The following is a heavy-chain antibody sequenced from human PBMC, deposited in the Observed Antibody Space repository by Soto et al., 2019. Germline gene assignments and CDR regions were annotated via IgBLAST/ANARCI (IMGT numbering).Heavy chain of an antibody. CDR3: ARDHNWNDVGNWFDP. Sequence: QVQLVQSGAEVKKTESSVKVSCKASGGTFSNYAFGWVRQAPGQGLEWMGGIIPMFATTSYAQKFQGRVTITADESTSTVYMELSSLRSEDTAVYYCARDHNWNDVGNWFDPWGQGTPVTVSS. J-gene: IGHJ5*02. D-gene: IGHD1-1*01. CDR1: GGTFSNYA. V-gene: IGHV1-69*01. CDR2: IIPMFATT.